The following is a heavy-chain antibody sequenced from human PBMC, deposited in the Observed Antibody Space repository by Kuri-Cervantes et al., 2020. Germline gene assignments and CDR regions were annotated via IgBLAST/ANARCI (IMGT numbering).Heavy chain of an antibody. Sequence: GGSLRLSCAASGFTFDDYAMHWVRQAPGKGLEWVSGISGSGGSTYYADSVRGRFTISRDNSKNTLYLQMNSLRAEDTAVYYCAKVYITVADTYYFDYWGQGTLVTVSS. D-gene: IGHD6-19*01. J-gene: IGHJ4*02. CDR2: ISGSGGST. CDR1: GFTFDDYA. V-gene: IGHV3-23*01. CDR3: AKVYITVADTYYFDY.